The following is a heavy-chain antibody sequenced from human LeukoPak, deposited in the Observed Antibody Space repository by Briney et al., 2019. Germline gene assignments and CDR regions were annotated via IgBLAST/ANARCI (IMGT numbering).Heavy chain of an antibody. V-gene: IGHV4-59*08. J-gene: IGHJ6*02. CDR1: GGSISSYY. D-gene: IGHD6-13*01. Sequence: SETLSLTCTVSGGSISSYYWSWIRQPPGKGLEWIGYIYYSGSTNYNPSLKSRVTISVDTSKNQFSLKLSSVTAADTAVYYCARRGKQQQRYYYYYGMDVWGQGTTVTVSS. CDR3: ARRGKQQQRYYYYYGMDV. CDR2: IYYSGST.